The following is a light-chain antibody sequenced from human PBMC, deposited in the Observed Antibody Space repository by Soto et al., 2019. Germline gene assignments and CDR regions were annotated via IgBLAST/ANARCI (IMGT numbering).Light chain of an antibody. J-gene: IGKJ1*01. Sequence: IALTQSPGTLSLSPWERATLSCRDSQSVGSRFLAWYQQKPGQAPRLLISGTFSRATGIPDRFSGSGSGTDFTLTINRLEPEDFAVYYCQLYGRSPTWTFGQGTKVDIK. CDR3: QLYGRSPTWT. V-gene: IGKV3-20*01. CDR1: QSVGSRF. CDR2: GTF.